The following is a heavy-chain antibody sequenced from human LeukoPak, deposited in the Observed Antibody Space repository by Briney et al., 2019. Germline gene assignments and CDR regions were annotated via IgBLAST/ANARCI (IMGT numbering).Heavy chain of an antibody. J-gene: IGHJ4*02. CDR3: ARLYYDSSAYYRFDY. CDR1: GGSFSGYY. Sequence: SETLSLTCAVYGGSFSGYYWSWIRQPPGKGLEWIGEINHSGSTNYNPSLKSRVTISVDTSKNQFSLRLSSVTAADTGVYYCARLYYDSSAYYRFDYWGQGTLVTVSS. D-gene: IGHD3-22*01. CDR2: INHSGST. V-gene: IGHV4-34*01.